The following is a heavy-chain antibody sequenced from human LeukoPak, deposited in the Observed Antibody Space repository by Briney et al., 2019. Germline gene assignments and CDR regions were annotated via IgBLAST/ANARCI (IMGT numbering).Heavy chain of an antibody. CDR2: ISNDGSHK. Sequence: PGGSLRLSCAASGFTFSSYGMHWVRQAPGKGLEWVAVISNDGSHKYYADSVKGRFTISRDNSRNTLFLQVNSLRADDTAVYYCATVSAAGTPLVDWGQGTLVTVSS. D-gene: IGHD6-13*01. V-gene: IGHV3-30*03. J-gene: IGHJ4*02. CDR1: GFTFSSYG. CDR3: ATVSAAGTPLVD.